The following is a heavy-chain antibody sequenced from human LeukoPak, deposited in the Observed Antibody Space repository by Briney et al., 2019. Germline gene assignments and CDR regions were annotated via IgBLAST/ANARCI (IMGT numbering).Heavy chain of an antibody. V-gene: IGHV1-46*01. CDR3: ARDLQYLGELNH. J-gene: IGHJ5*02. Sequence: ASVKVSCKASGYTFTSYYMHWVRQAPGQGLEWRGRINPSGGSTSYAQKFQGRVTMTRDTSTSTVYMELSSLRSEDTAVYYCARDLQYLGELNHWGQGTLVTVYS. CDR1: GYTFTSYY. D-gene: IGHD2-2*01. CDR2: INPSGGST.